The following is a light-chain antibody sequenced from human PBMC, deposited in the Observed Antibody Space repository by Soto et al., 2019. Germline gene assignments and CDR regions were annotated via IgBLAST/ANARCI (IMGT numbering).Light chain of an antibody. CDR2: LAS. Sequence: EIVLTQSPGTLSLSPGERATLSCRASQPVRGNYLAWFQQRPAQPPRLLFYLASPRAAGVPDRFSGSGSGTEFSLTINRLEPEDFAVYYCHHYGPAPWTFGQGTKVEIK. V-gene: IGKV3-20*01. CDR3: HHYGPAPWT. J-gene: IGKJ1*01. CDR1: QPVRGNY.